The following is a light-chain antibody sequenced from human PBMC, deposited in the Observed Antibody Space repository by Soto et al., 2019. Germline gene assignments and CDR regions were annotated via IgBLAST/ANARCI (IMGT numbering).Light chain of an antibody. J-gene: IGKJ2*01. CDR3: QQHGSSPPYT. CDR1: QSISGNY. V-gene: IGKV3-20*01. Sequence: EVVLTHSPGTLSLSPGERASLSCRASQSISGNYLAWYQQKPGQAPRLLIYGASNRATGIPDRFSGSGSGTHFTLSISRLEPEDFGGYECQQHGSSPPYTVGQGAEVDIK. CDR2: GAS.